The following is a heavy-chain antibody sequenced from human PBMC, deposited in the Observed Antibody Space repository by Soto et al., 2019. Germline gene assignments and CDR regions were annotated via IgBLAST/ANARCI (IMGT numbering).Heavy chain of an antibody. V-gene: IGHV3-23*01. J-gene: IGHJ6*03. CDR3: AKTPTDYYYYMDV. CDR2: IRSGGSTT. D-gene: IGHD2-21*02. CDR1: GFTFSSYG. Sequence: GESLKISCAASGFTFSSYGMSWARQAPGKGLEWVSAIRSGGSTTFYADSVKGRFTVSRDNSNNMLFLQMNSLGAEDTAVYYCAKTPTDYYYYMDVWGKGTTVTVSS.